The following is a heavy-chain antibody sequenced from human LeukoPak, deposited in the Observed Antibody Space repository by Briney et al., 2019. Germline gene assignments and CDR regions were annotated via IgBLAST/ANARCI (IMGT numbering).Heavy chain of an antibody. J-gene: IGHJ2*01. V-gene: IGHV3-23*01. CDR3: ARAQTYYDFWSGPSSHWYFDL. Sequence: GGSLRLSCAASGLTFSSYAMSWVRQAPGKGLEWVSAISGSGGSTYYADSVKGRFTISRDNSKNTLYLQMNSLRAEDTAVYYCARAQTYYDFWSGPSSHWYFDLWGRGTLVTVSS. CDR1: GLTFSSYA. D-gene: IGHD3-3*01. CDR2: ISGSGGST.